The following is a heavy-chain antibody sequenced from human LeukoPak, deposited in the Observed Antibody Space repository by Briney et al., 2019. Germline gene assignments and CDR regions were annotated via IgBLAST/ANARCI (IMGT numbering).Heavy chain of an antibody. V-gene: IGHV4-59*01. CDR2: IYYSGST. Sequence: PSETLSLTCTVSGGSISSYYWSWIRQPPGKGLEWIGYIYYSGSTNYNPSLKSRVTISVDTSKNQFSLKLSSVTAAGTAVYYCARANRYSYGLNWFDPWGQGTLVAVSS. D-gene: IGHD5-18*01. J-gene: IGHJ5*02. CDR3: ARANRYSYGLNWFDP. CDR1: GGSISSYY.